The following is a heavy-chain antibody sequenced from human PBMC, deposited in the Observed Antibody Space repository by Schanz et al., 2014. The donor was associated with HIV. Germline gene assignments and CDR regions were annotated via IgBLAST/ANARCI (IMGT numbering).Heavy chain of an antibody. J-gene: IGHJ6*02. CDR3: ARGPSGGLTPSRGMDV. CDR2: IYHTGGA. CDR1: GGSLSSGGSYS. V-gene: IGHV4-30-2*01. D-gene: IGHD1-26*01. Sequence: QLQLQESGSGLVKPSQTLSLTCAVSGGSLSSGGSYSWSWVRKPPGKGLEWIGHIYHTGGASYTPSLKRRVPMSVDKPKNQFPLKLTSVTAADTAVYYCARGPSGGLTPSRGMDVWGQGTTVTVSS.